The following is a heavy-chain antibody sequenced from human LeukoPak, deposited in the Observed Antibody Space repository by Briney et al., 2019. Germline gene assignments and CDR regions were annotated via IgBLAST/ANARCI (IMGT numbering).Heavy chain of an antibody. Sequence: GGSLRLSCAASGFTFSSYWMHWVRQAPGKGLEWVAVISYDGSNKYYADSVKGRFTNSRDNSKNTLYLQMNSLRAEDTAVYYCAKDSNDILTGQREYYGMDVWGQGTTVTVSS. CDR2: ISYDGSNK. J-gene: IGHJ6*02. CDR3: AKDSNDILTGQREYYGMDV. D-gene: IGHD3-9*01. V-gene: IGHV3-30*18. CDR1: GFTFSSYW.